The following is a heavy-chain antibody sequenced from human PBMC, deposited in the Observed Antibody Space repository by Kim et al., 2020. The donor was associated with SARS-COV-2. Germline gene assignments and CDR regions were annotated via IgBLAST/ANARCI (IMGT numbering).Heavy chain of an antibody. CDR3: ARARDYGMDF. CDR2: INSDGSTI. J-gene: IGHJ6*02. Sequence: GGSLRLSCAASGFTFSSYLMHWVRQAPGKGLVWVSRINSDGSTITYADSVKGRFTISRDNARTTLYLQMNSLIAEDTAVYYCARARDYGMDFLGQGATV. V-gene: IGHV3-74*03. CDR1: GFTFSSYL.